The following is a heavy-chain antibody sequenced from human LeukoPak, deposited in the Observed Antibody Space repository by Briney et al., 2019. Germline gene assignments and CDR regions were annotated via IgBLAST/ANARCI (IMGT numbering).Heavy chain of an antibody. CDR2: ISHDGSNK. Sequence: SGGSLRLSCAASGFTFNSYGMHWVRQAPGKGLEWVAVISHDGSNKYYADSVKGRFTISRDNSKNTLYLQMNSLRAEDTAVYYCAKNAVEVNFWSGYSPDYWGQGTLVTVSS. V-gene: IGHV3-30*18. D-gene: IGHD3-3*01. CDR3: AKNAVEVNFWSGYSPDY. J-gene: IGHJ4*02. CDR1: GFTFNSYG.